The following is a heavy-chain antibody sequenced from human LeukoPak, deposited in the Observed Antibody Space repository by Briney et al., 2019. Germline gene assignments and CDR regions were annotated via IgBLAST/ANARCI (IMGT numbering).Heavy chain of an antibody. J-gene: IGHJ4*02. Sequence: GRSLRLSCAAPGFTFSTYGMHWVRQTPGKGLEWVAVISYDGSNKYYTDSVKGRFTISRDNSKNTLYLQMNSLRAEDTAVYYCARGSGYSYAFTGRERTKSRLDYWGPGTLVTVSS. V-gene: IGHV3-30*03. CDR3: ARGSGYSYAFTGRERTKSRLDY. CDR1: GFTFSTYG. CDR2: ISYDGSNK. D-gene: IGHD5-18*01.